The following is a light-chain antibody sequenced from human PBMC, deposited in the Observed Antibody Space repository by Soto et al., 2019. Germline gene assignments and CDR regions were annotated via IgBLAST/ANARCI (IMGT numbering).Light chain of an antibody. CDR3: QQRSNWPLT. J-gene: IGKJ4*01. CDR1: QSVSSY. CDR2: DAS. Sequence: EIVLTQSPAALSLSPGARAPLSCRASQSVSSYLAWYQQQPGQAPRLLIYDASNRATGIPARFSASGSGTDFTLTISSLEPEDFAVYYCQQRSNWPLTFGGGTKVDIK. V-gene: IGKV3-11*01.